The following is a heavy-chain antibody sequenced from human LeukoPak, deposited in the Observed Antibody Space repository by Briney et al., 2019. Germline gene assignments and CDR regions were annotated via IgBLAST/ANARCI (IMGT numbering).Heavy chain of an antibody. D-gene: IGHD1-26*01. V-gene: IGHV3-11*01. CDR3: ARGGADYYYYYMDV. Sequence: GGSLRLSCAASGFTFSDYYMSWIREAPGTGLEWVSYISSSGSTIYYADSVRGRFTISRDNAKNSLYLQMNSLRAEDTAVYYCARGGADYYYYYMDVWGKGTTVTVSS. CDR2: ISSSGSTI. J-gene: IGHJ6*03. CDR1: GFTFSDYY.